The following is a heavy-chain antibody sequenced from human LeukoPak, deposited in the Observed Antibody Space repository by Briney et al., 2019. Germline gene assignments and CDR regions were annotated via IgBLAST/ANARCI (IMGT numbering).Heavy chain of an antibody. CDR3: AKDYYVRTERPQIDY. Sequence: QPGRSLRFSCAASGFTFSSYGMHWVRQAPGKGLEWVAVISYDGSNKYYADSVKGRFTISRDNSKNTLYLQMNSLRAEDTAVYYCAKDYYVRTERPQIDYWGQGTLVTVSS. J-gene: IGHJ4*02. V-gene: IGHV3-30*18. CDR2: ISYDGSNK. D-gene: IGHD3-10*02. CDR1: GFTFSSYG.